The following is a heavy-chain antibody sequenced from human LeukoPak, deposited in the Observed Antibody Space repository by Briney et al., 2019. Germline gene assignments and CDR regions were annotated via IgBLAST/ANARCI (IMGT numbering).Heavy chain of an antibody. J-gene: IGHJ4*02. V-gene: IGHV4-59*01. CDR2: IYNSGRT. D-gene: IGHD3-22*01. CDR1: GGSFSVYY. Sequence: SETLSLTCAVYGGSFSVYYWSWIRQPPGKGLEWIGYIYNSGRTSYNPSLKSRVTISLDTSKTHFSLKLRSVTAADTAVYYCARGLLSYYYDSSGYYFDYWGQGILVTVSS. CDR3: ARGLLSYYYDSSGYYFDY.